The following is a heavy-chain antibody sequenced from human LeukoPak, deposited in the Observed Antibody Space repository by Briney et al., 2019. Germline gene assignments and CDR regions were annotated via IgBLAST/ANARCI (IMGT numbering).Heavy chain of an antibody. CDR2: IIPIFGTA. J-gene: IGHJ6*03. V-gene: IGHV1-69*13. D-gene: IGHD5-24*01. Sequence: ASVKVSCKASGYTFTSYYMHWVRQAPGQGLEWMGGIIPIFGTANYAQKFQGRVTITADESTSTAYMELSSLRSEDTAVYYCAKDRDGDGWDYYFYMDVWGKGTTVTISS. CDR3: AKDRDGDGWDYYFYMDV. CDR1: GYTFTSYY.